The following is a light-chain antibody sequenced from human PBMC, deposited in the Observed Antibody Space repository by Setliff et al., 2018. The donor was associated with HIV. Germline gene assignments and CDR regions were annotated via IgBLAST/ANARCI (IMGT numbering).Light chain of an antibody. CDR3: QSYDSSLSGCV. CDR2: DNT. J-gene: IGLJ1*01. V-gene: IGLV1-40*01. Sequence: QSVLTQPPSVSGAPGQRVTISCTGGSSNIGAGHDVHWYQQLPGTAPKLLIYDNTNRPSGVPDRFSGFKSGTSASLAITGLQADDEADYYCQSYDSSLSGCVFGTGTKVTVL. CDR1: SSNIGAGHD.